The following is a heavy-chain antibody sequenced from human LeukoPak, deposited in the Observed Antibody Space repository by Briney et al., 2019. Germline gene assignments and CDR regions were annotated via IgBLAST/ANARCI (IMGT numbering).Heavy chain of an antibody. J-gene: IGHJ4*02. CDR2: IYSGGST. V-gene: IGHV3-53*01. CDR3: ARSGYSYGLGY. Sequence: PGGSLRLSCAASGFTFSDYYMSWVRQAPGKGLEWVSVIYSGGSTYYADSVKGRFTISRDNSKNTLYLQMNSLRAEDTAVYYCARSGYSYGLGYWGQGTLVTVSS. D-gene: IGHD5-18*01. CDR1: GFTFSDYY.